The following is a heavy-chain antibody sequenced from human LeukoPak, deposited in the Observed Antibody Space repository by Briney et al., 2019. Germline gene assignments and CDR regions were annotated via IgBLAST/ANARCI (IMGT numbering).Heavy chain of an antibody. J-gene: IGHJ6*03. V-gene: IGHV1-24*01. Sequence: GASVMVSCKVSGYTLTELSMHWVRQAPGKGLEWMGGFDPVVGATIYAQKFQGRVTMTEDTSTDTAYMELSSLRSEDTAVYYCATAIPGVVVPAATGGGYYYYMDVWGKGTTVTAS. D-gene: IGHD2-2*01. CDR1: GYTLTELS. CDR3: ATAIPGVVVPAATGGGYYYYMDV. CDR2: FDPVVGAT.